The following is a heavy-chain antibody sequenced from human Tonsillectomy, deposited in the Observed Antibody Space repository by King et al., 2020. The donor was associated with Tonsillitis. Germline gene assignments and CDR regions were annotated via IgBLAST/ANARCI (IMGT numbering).Heavy chain of an antibody. CDR3: ARDRYFDSTLSWYGMDV. CDR1: GGSISSYY. D-gene: IGHD3-9*01. V-gene: IGHV4-4*07. CDR2: IYTSGST. J-gene: IGHJ6*02. Sequence: VQLQESGPGLVKPSETLSLTCTVSGGSISSYYWSWIRQPAGKGLEWIGRIYTSGSTNYNPSLKSRVTMSVDKSKNQFSLKLSSVTAADTAVYYCARDRYFDSTLSWYGMDVWGQGTTVTVSS.